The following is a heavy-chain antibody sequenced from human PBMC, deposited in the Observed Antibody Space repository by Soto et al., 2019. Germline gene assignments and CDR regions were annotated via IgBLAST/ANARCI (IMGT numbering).Heavy chain of an antibody. V-gene: IGHV3-23*01. CDR2: ISATGGST. CDR1: GFTFSNYA. J-gene: IGHJ4*02. CDR3: AIDRPIGKSYGHLGC. D-gene: IGHD3-16*01. Sequence: GGSLRLSCAASGFTFSNYAMSWVRQAPGKGLEWVSFISATGGSTYYADSVRDRFTLSRDNSKNTLYLQMNSLRAEDTAVYYCAIDRPIGKSYGHLGCWGQGTLVTVSS.